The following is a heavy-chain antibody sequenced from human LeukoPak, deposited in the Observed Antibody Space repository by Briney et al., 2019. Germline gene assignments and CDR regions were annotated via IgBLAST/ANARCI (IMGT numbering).Heavy chain of an antibody. CDR2: ISSSSSYI. Sequence: GGSLRLSCAASGFTFSSYSMNWVRQAPGKGLEWVSSISSSSSYIYYADSVKGRFTISRDNAKNSLYLQMNSLRAEDTAVYYCAAGNSGSYAFDIWGQGTMVTVSS. D-gene: IGHD1-26*01. CDR3: AAGNSGSYAFDI. J-gene: IGHJ3*02. V-gene: IGHV3-21*01. CDR1: GFTFSSYS.